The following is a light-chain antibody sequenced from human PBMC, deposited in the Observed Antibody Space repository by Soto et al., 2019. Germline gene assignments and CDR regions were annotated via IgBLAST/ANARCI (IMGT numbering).Light chain of an antibody. V-gene: IGLV2-14*01. CDR3: SSYTSGTTLKV. Sequence: QSALTQPASVSGSPGQSITISCTGSSSDIGNYNYVSWYQQRPGEAPKLLIYEVSNRPSGVSDRFSGSKSGITASLTISGLQAEDESTYYCSSYTSGTTLKVFGGGTKVTVL. CDR1: SSDIGNYNY. CDR2: EVS. J-gene: IGLJ3*02.